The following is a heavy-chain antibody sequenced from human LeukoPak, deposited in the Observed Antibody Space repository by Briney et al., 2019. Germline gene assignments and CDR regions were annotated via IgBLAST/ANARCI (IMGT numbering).Heavy chain of an antibody. CDR2: FDPEDGET. Sequence: GASVKVSCKVSGYTLTELSMHWVRQAPGKGHEWMGGFDPEDGETIYAQKFQGRVTMTEDTSTDTAYMELSSLRSEDTAVYYCATFALRSGDQRALDYWGQGTLVTVSS. CDR3: ATFALRSGDQRALDY. V-gene: IGHV1-24*01. D-gene: IGHD2-21*01. J-gene: IGHJ4*02. CDR1: GYTLTELS.